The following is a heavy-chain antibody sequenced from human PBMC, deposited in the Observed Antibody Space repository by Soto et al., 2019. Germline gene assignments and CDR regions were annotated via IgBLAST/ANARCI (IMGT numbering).Heavy chain of an antibody. CDR1: GGAVSGYY. CDR2: INHSGRN. Sequence: SEPLSLTCAVYGGAVSGYYWSWIRQRLGKGLEWSGEINHSGRNNYNPSVKVRVTISVDTSKNQFSLKRRSVTAADTAVYYYAVQRRYSYGVDNRVHGSLGTVSS. CDR3: AVQRRYSYGVDN. J-gene: IGHJ4*03. V-gene: IGHV4-34*01. D-gene: IGHD5-18*01.